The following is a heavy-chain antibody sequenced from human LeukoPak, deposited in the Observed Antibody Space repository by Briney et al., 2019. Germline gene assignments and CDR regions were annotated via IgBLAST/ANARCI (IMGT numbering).Heavy chain of an antibody. J-gene: IGHJ4*02. Sequence: PSGTLSLTCSASGGSISSSSYHWGWIRQSPGKGLEWIGSMYYRGTTYENSSLKSRLTLSIDTSNNQFSLKLTSVTAADTAVYFCAREYSRSVVAGSRPDLWGQGLLVTVSS. CDR1: GGSISSSSYH. CDR2: MYYRGTT. V-gene: IGHV4-39*02. CDR3: AREYSRSVVAGSRPDL. D-gene: IGHD2-21*01.